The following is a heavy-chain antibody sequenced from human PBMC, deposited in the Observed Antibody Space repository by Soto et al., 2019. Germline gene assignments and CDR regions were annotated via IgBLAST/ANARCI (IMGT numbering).Heavy chain of an antibody. CDR3: ASRVDYSNTRDSYYYYYGVDV. D-gene: IGHD4-4*01. CDR1: GGTFSSYA. V-gene: IGHV1-69*13. Sequence: SVTVSCTASGGTFSSYAISWVRQAPGQGLEWMGGIIPIFGTANYAQKFQGRVTITADESTSTAYMELSSLRSEDTAVYYCASRVDYSNTRDSYYYYYGVDVWGQGTTVTVSS. J-gene: IGHJ6*02. CDR2: IIPIFGTA.